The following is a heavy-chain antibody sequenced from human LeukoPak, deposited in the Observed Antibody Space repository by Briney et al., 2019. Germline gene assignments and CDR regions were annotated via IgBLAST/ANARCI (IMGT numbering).Heavy chain of an antibody. J-gene: IGHJ4*02. V-gene: IGHV3-7*04. CDR1: GFMFSSNW. Sequence: GGSLRLSCAASGFMFSSNWMSWVRLAPGKGLEWVANIKEDGTETYYVDSVKGRFTISRDNAKNSLYLQMNSLRAEDTAIYYCTRVGYIDEGIDYWGQGTLVTVSS. CDR3: TRVGYIDEGIDY. CDR2: IKEDGTET. D-gene: IGHD5-24*01.